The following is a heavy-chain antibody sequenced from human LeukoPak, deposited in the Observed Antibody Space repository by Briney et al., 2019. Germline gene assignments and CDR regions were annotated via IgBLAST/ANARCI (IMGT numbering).Heavy chain of an antibody. D-gene: IGHD6-19*01. Sequence: PSETLSLTCAVYGGSFSGYYWSWIRQPPGKGLEWIGEINHSGSTNYNPSLKSRVTISVDTSKNQFSLKLSSVTAADTAVYYCARRAGYSSGWVRNYYYYMDVWGKGTTVTVSS. CDR1: GGSFSGYY. V-gene: IGHV4-34*01. J-gene: IGHJ6*03. CDR2: INHSGST. CDR3: ARRAGYSSGWVRNYYYYMDV.